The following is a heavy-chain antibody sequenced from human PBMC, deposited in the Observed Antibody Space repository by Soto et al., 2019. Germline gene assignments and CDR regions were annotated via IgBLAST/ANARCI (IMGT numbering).Heavy chain of an antibody. D-gene: IGHD5-18*01. CDR2: IIPIFGRG. CDR3: ARDGSTVETAMVSQCYYGMDV. Sequence: QVQLVQSGAEVRKPGSSVKVSCKVSGDSFISYAISWVRQAPGQGLEWMGGIIPIFGRGNYAQRFQGRVAMTAEDSTSTVHMELSGLRSEDTAVYYWARDGSTVETAMVSQCYYGMDVWGQGTTVTVSS. V-gene: IGHV1-69*12. J-gene: IGHJ6*02. CDR1: GDSFISYA.